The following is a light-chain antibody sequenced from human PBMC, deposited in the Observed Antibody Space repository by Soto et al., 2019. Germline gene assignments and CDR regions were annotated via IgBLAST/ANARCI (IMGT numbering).Light chain of an antibody. V-gene: IGKV3-20*01. CDR3: QQYVTPPFT. CDR1: QSVTSDY. J-gene: IGKJ2*01. Sequence: EIVLTQSPGTLSLSPGEGATLSCRASQSVTSDYLAWYQQKPCQAPRLLMYGASSRPAGIPDRFSGSGSGTDFTLTISRLEPEDFAVYYCQQYVTPPFTFSQGTTLQIK. CDR2: GAS.